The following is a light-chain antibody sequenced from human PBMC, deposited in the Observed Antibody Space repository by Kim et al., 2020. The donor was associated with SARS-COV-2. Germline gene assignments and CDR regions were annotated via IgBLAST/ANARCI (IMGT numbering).Light chain of an antibody. CDR1: QSISGW. CDR3: QQYHTLWT. V-gene: IGKV1-5*03. Sequence: SASVGDTVTITCLASQSISGWLAWYQQKPGETPKLLIFKSSTLQNGVPSRFSGSGSGTEFTLTISNLQPDDFATYFCQQYHTLWTFGQGTKVDIK. J-gene: IGKJ1*01. CDR2: KSS.